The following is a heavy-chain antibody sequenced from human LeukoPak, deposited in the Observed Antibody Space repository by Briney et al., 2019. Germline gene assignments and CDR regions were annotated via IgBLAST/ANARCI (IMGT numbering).Heavy chain of an antibody. Sequence: SETLSLTCAVYGGSFSGYYWSWIRQPPGKGLEWIGYIYYSGSTNYNPSLRSRVTISVDTSKNQFSLKLSSVTAADTAVYYCARSHGSGSYYNLNDYWGQGALVTVSS. J-gene: IGHJ4*02. CDR1: GGSFSGYY. V-gene: IGHV4-59*01. CDR2: IYYSGST. CDR3: ARSHGSGSYYNLNDY. D-gene: IGHD3-10*01.